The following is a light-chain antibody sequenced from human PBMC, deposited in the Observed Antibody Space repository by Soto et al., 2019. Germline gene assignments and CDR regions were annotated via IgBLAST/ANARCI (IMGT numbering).Light chain of an antibody. V-gene: IGKV1-39*01. Sequence: IQLTQSPSSLSASVGDRVTVTCRASQSISSHLNWYQQKPGKAPNLLMYTASNLQSGVPSRFSGSGSGTDFTLTISSLQPEDFATYYCQQSYSTPISFGQGTRLEI. CDR1: QSISSH. CDR2: TAS. J-gene: IGKJ5*01. CDR3: QQSYSTPIS.